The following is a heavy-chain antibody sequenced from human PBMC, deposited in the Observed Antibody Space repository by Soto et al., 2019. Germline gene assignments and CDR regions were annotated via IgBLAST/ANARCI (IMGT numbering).Heavy chain of an antibody. V-gene: IGHV4-31*03. D-gene: IGHD3-3*01. Sequence: SETLSLTCTFSGGSIISGGYYWRWILQHPGKGVGWIVYIYYSGSTYYNPSLKSRVTISVDTSKNQFSLKLSSVTAADTAVYYCARDLLYYDFWSGYSQGAFDIWGQGTMVTVSS. J-gene: IGHJ3*02. CDR1: GGSIISGGYY. CDR3: ARDLLYYDFWSGYSQGAFDI. CDR2: IYYSGST.